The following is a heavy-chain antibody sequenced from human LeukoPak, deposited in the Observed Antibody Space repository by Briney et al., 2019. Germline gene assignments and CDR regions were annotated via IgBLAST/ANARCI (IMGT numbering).Heavy chain of an antibody. CDR2: IYTSGST. CDR1: GGSISSYY. V-gene: IGHV4-4*07. Sequence: SETLSLTCTVSGGSISSYYWSWIRQPAGKGLEWIGRIYTSGSTNYNPSLKSRVTMSVDTSKNQFSLKLSSVTAADTAVYYCARAITMIRGVTLSYYYYMDVWGKGTTVTISS. D-gene: IGHD3-10*01. J-gene: IGHJ6*03. CDR3: ARAITMIRGVTLSYYYYMDV.